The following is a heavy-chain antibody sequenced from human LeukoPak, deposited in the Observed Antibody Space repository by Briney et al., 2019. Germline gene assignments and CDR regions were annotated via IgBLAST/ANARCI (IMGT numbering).Heavy chain of an antibody. CDR1: GGSFSGYY. CDR2: INHSGST. J-gene: IGHJ4*02. D-gene: IGHD6-6*01. CDR3: ARAGPEQLVPDY. Sequence: SETLSLTCAVYGGSFSGYYWSWIRQPPGKGLEWIGEINHSGSTNYNPSLKSRVTISVDTSKNQFSLKLSSVTAADTAVYYCARAGPEQLVPDYWGQGTLVTVSS. V-gene: IGHV4-34*01.